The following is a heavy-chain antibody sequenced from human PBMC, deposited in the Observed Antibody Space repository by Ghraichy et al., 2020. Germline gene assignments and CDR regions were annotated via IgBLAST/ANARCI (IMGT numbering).Heavy chain of an antibody. J-gene: IGHJ4*02. CDR3: ATVKLDYYDSSGYQGSFDY. D-gene: IGHD3-22*01. V-gene: IGHV1-24*01. CDR2: FDPEDGET. CDR1: GYTLTELS. Sequence: ASVKVSCKVSGYTLTELSMHWVRQAPGKGLEWMGGFDPEDGETIYAQKFQGRVTMTEDTSTDTAYMELSSLRSEDTAVYYCATVKLDYYDSSGYQGSFDYWGQGTLVTVSS.